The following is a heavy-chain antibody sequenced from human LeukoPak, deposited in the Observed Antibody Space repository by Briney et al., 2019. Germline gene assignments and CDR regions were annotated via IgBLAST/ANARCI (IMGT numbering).Heavy chain of an antibody. J-gene: IGHJ4*02. D-gene: IGHD3-22*01. CDR3: AKSRGWLLPFFDY. CDR2: ISGSGGSI. Sequence: GGSLRLSCAASGFTFSSYGMSWVRQAPGKGLEWVSAISGSGGSIYYADSVKGRFTISRDNSKNTLYLQMNSLRAEDTAVYYCAKSRGWLLPFFDYWAREPWSPSPQ. V-gene: IGHV3-23*01. CDR1: GFTFSSYG.